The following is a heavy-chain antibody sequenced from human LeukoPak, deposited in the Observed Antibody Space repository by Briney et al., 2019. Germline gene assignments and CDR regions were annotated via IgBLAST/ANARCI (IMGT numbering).Heavy chain of an antibody. D-gene: IGHD5-12*01. J-gene: IGHJ5*02. CDR1: GFTLRTYS. CDR2: MSNSDII. V-gene: IGHV3-48*01. CDR3: ARDIVAPIRGALHNWFDP. Sequence: GGSLRLSCTASGFTLRTYSMTWVHQAPGKGLEWVSYMSNSDIIYYGDSVKGRFTISRDTAKNSLNLEMKNLRVEDTGTYFCARDIVAPIRGALHNWFDPWGQGTLVTVSS.